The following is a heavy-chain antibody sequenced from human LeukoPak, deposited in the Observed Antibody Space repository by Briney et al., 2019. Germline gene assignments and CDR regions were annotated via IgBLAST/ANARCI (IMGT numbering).Heavy chain of an antibody. Sequence: GGSLRLSCAASGFTFSSYAMSWVRRAPGKGLEWVSAISGSGGSTYYADSVKGRFTISRDNSKNTLYLQMSSLRAEDTAVYYCAKDRSLNDYGDFFDYWGQGTLVTVSS. CDR1: GFTFSSYA. V-gene: IGHV3-23*01. CDR2: ISGSGGST. D-gene: IGHD4-17*01. J-gene: IGHJ4*02. CDR3: AKDRSLNDYGDFFDY.